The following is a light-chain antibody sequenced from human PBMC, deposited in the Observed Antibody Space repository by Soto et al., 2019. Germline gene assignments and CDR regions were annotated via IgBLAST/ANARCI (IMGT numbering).Light chain of an antibody. Sequence: QSVLTQPPSASGTPGQRVTISCSGSSSNIGSNYVCWYQQLPGTAPKLLIYRNNQRPSGVPDRFSGSKSGTSASLAISGLRSEYEADYYCAAWDDSLRGVFGTGTRSPS. CDR1: SSNIGSNY. J-gene: IGLJ1*01. V-gene: IGLV1-47*01. CDR2: RNN. CDR3: AAWDDSLRGV.